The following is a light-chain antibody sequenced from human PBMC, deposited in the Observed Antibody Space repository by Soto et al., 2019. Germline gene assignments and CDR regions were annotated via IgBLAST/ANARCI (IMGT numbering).Light chain of an antibody. CDR2: KAS. CDR1: RSISSW. V-gene: IGKV1-5*03. CDR3: QQYDVYSK. J-gene: IGKJ1*01. Sequence: DIQITQSPSTLSASVGGTVTITCRASRSISSWLAWYQQKPGIAPKLLIYKASTLQSGVPSRFRGSGYGTDFTLTISXLQPDDSATYYCQQYDVYSKFGQGTKVDIK.